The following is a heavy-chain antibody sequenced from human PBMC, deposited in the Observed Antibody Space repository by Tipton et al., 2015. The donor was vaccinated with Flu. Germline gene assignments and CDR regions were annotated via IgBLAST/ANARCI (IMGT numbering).Heavy chain of an antibody. V-gene: IGHV4-31*03. CDR2: IYYSGST. J-gene: IGHJ4*02. CDR1: GGSISSGGYY. CDR3: ARDGAVRGVIKGVIDY. D-gene: IGHD3-10*01. Sequence: TLSLICTVSGGSISSGGYYWSWIRQHPGKGLEWIGYIYYSGSTYYNPSLKSRVTISVDTSKNQFSLKLSSVTAADTAVYYCARDGAVRGVIKGVIDYWGQGTLVTVSS.